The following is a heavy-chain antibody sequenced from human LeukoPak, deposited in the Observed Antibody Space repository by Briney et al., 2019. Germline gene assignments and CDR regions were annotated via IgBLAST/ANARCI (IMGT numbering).Heavy chain of an antibody. J-gene: IGHJ6*03. CDR3: ARCFGELSQNYYYYYMDV. CDR2: IYSGGST. D-gene: IGHD3-16*02. CDR1: GFTVSSNY. Sequence: GGSLRLSCAASGFTVSSNYMSWVRQAPGKGLEWVSVIYSGGSTYYADSVKGRFTISRDNSKNTLYLQMNSLRAEDTAVYYCARCFGELSQNYYYYYMDVWGKGTTVTVSS. V-gene: IGHV3-66*02.